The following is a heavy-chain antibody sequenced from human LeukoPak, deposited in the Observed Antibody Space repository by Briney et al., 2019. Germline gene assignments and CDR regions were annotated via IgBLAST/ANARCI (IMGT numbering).Heavy chain of an antibody. Sequence: GGSLRLSCVVSGFTFSSYWMSWVRQAPGKGLEWVANIEQDGSEKYYVDSVKGRFTMSRDNAKNSLYLQMNSLRAEDTAVYYCARVQWELRGVGSYFEYWGQGALVTVSS. V-gene: IGHV3-7*01. CDR3: ARVQWELRGVGSYFEY. CDR2: IEQDGSEK. J-gene: IGHJ4*02. D-gene: IGHD1-26*01. CDR1: GFTFSSYW.